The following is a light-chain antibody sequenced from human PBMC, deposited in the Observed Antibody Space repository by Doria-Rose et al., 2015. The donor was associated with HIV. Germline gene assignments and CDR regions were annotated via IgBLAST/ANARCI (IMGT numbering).Light chain of an antibody. CDR2: DTT. V-gene: IGLV7-46*01. CDR1: TGAVTSGHF. CDR3: MLSYSGGWV. J-gene: IGLJ3*02. Sequence: ELSQEPSLTVSPGGTVTLTCGSSTGAVTSGHFPYWFQQKPGQAPRTLIYDTTSKHYWTFDRFSGSLLGGKAALTLSGAQPEDEAEYYCMLSYSGGWVFGGGTKLTVL.